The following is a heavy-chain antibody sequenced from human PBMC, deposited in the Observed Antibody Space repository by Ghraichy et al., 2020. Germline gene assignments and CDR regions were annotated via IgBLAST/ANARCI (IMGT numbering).Heavy chain of an antibody. CDR2: IHSGVAT. CDR1: GFTVSNNY. V-gene: IGHV3-53*01. J-gene: IGHJ4*02. CDR3: ARGLEYNWNDLGY. D-gene: IGHD1-20*01. Sequence: GGSLRLSCAASGFTVSNNYMNWVRQAPGKGLEWVSTIHSGVATYYADSVKGRFTISRDNSKNTLSLQMNSRRVEDTAVYYCARGLEYNWNDLGYWGQRTLVTNCS.